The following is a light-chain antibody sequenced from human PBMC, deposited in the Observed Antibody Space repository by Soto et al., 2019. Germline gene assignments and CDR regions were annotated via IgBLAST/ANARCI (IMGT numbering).Light chain of an antibody. V-gene: IGLV2-11*01. CDR2: DVS. J-gene: IGLJ1*01. Sequence: VLTQPRSVSGSPGQSVAISCTGTTSDVGGYDYVSWHQQHPGKAPELIIFDVSKRPSGVPDRFSGSKSGNTASLTISGLQAEDEADYFCCSYAGDFYVFGSGTKVTVL. CDR3: CSYAGDFYV. CDR1: TSDVGGYDY.